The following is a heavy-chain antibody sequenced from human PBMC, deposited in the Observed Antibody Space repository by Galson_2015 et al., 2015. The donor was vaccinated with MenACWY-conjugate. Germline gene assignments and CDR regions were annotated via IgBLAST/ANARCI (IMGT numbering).Heavy chain of an antibody. Sequence: SLRLSCAASGFTFSTYVMNWGRQAPGKGLEWVSSISDGGGYIYYADSVKGRFTISRDNSRNTLFLQMNSLRADDTAVYSCARSSGMDVWGQGTTVIVSS. V-gene: IGHV3-23*01. CDR1: GFTFSTYV. CDR3: ARSSGMDV. CDR2: ISDGGGYI. J-gene: IGHJ6*02.